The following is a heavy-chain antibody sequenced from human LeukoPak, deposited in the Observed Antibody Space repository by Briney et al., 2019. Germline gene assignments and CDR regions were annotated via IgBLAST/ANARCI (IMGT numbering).Heavy chain of an antibody. Sequence: ASVKVSCKASGYTFTGYYMHWVRQAPGQGLEWMGWINPNSGGANYAQKFQGRVTMTRDTSISTAYMELSRLRSDDTAVYYCARVKAPGELTPNFDYWGQGTLVTVSS. CDR3: ARVKAPGELTPNFDY. CDR1: GYTFTGYY. D-gene: IGHD1-26*01. J-gene: IGHJ4*02. CDR2: INPNSGGA. V-gene: IGHV1-2*02.